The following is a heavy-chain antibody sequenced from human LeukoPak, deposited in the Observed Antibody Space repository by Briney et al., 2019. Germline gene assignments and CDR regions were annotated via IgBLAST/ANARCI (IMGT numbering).Heavy chain of an antibody. CDR1: GGSISSGSYY. J-gene: IGHJ5*02. CDR3: ARDGMATISVWFDT. CDR2: IYTSGST. Sequence: PSETLSLTCTVSGGSISSGSYYWSWIRQPAGKGLEWIGRIYTSGSTNYNPSLKSRVTISVDTSKNRFSLKLSSVTAADTAVYYCARDGMATISVWFDTWGQGTLVTVSS. D-gene: IGHD5-24*01. V-gene: IGHV4-61*02.